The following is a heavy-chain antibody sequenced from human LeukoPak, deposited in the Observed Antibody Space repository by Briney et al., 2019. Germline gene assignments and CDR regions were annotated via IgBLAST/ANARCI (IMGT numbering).Heavy chain of an antibody. D-gene: IGHD4-17*01. CDR1: GVSISSYY. V-gene: IGHV4-59*01. CDR3: ARGGYGDYAYYFDY. J-gene: IGHJ4*02. Sequence: SETLSLTCTVSGVSISSYYWSWIRQPPGKGLEWIGYIYYSGSTNYNPSLKSRVTISVDTSKNQFSLKLSSVTAADTAVYYCARGGYGDYAYYFDYWGQGTLVTVSS. CDR2: IYYSGST.